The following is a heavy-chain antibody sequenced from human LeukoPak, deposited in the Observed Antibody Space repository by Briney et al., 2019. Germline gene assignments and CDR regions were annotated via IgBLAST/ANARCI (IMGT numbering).Heavy chain of an antibody. J-gene: IGHJ5*02. CDR2: IYHSGST. D-gene: IGHD2-15*01. CDR3: ARATSRPYCSGGSCYPNWFDP. V-gene: IGHV4-30-2*01. Sequence: SETLSLTCTVSGGSISSGGYYWSWIRQPPGKGLEWIGYIYHSGSTYYNPSLKSRVTISVDRSKNQFSLKLSSVTAADTAVYYCARATSRPYCSGGSCYPNWFDPWGQGTLVTVSS. CDR1: GGSISSGGYY.